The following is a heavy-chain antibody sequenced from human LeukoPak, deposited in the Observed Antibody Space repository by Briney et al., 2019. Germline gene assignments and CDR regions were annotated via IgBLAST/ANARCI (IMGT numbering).Heavy chain of an antibody. J-gene: IGHJ5*02. D-gene: IGHD3-22*01. CDR1: GGSISSYY. Sequence: PSETLSLTCTVSGGSISSYYWSWIRQPPRKGLEWIGYIYYSGSTNYNPSLKSRVTISVDTSKNQFSLKLSSVTAADTAVYYCAVKGPYDSSGYPIPWGQGTLVTVSS. CDR3: AVKGPYDSSGYPIP. V-gene: IGHV4-59*01. CDR2: IYYSGST.